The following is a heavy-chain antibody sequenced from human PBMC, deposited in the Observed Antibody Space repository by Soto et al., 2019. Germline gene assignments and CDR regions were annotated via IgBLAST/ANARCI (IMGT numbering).Heavy chain of an antibody. Sequence: SETLSLTCAVYGGSFSGYYWSWIRQPPGKGLEWIGEINHSGSTNYNPSLKSRVTISVDTSKNQFSLKLSSVTAADTAVYYCARNRWLPRGAFDIWGQGTMVTVSS. V-gene: IGHV4-34*01. D-gene: IGHD5-18*01. J-gene: IGHJ3*02. CDR1: GGSFSGYY. CDR2: INHSGST. CDR3: ARNRWLPRGAFDI.